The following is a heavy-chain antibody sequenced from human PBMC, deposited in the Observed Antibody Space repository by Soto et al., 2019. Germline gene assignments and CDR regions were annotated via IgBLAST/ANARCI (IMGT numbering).Heavy chain of an antibody. CDR1: GGYFSGYY. CDR2: INHSGST. Sequence: SETLSLTCAVYGGYFSGYYWSWIRQPPGKGLEWIGEINHSGSTNYNPSLKSRVTISVDTSKNQFSLKLSSVTAADTAVYYCARGQTPYSSSWYSAGNWFDPWGQGTLVTVSS. CDR3: ARGQTPYSSSWYSAGNWFDP. V-gene: IGHV4-34*01. J-gene: IGHJ5*02. D-gene: IGHD6-13*01.